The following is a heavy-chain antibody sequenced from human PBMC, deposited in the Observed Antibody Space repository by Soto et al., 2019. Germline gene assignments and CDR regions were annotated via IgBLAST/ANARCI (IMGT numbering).Heavy chain of an antibody. CDR1: GFTFSSSW. D-gene: IGHD3-16*01. CDR3: DRDWSYALNY. J-gene: IGHJ4*02. Sequence: GGSLRLSCAASGFTFSSSWMHWVRQAPGKGLVWVSHINSDGTDTNYADSVKGRFTISRDNAKNTVYLQMNSLRDEDTAVYYCDRDWSYALNYWGQGSLVTVSS. V-gene: IGHV3-74*01. CDR2: INSDGTDT.